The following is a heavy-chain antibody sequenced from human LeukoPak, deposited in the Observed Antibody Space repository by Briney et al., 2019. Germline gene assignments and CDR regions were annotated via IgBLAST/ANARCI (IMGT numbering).Heavy chain of an antibody. D-gene: IGHD6-19*01. J-gene: IGHJ6*04. V-gene: IGHV3-7*04. CDR2: IKPDGSEK. Sequence: PGGSLRLSCAASGFTFSRYWMAWVRQAAGKGLELMDNIKPDGSEKYYADSLKGRLTISRDNAENSLYLQMKNLSDEDTAVYYCAGAAVAAPGDVWGKGTTVTVSS. CDR1: GFTFSRYW. CDR3: AGAAVAAPGDV.